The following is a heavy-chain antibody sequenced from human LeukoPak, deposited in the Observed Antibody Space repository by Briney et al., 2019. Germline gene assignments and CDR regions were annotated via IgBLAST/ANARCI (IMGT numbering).Heavy chain of an antibody. J-gene: IGHJ4*02. V-gene: IGHV1-2*02. CDR3: ARTYCAEDCSIRYFDY. D-gene: IGHD2-21*02. CDR1: GYTFTGYY. Sequence: ASVKVSCRASGYTFTGYYMHWVRQAPGQGLEWMGWINPNSGGTDYAQKFQGRVTMTRDTSISTAYMELSRLRSDDTAVYYCARTYCAEDCSIRYFDYWGQGTLVTVSS. CDR2: INPNSGGT.